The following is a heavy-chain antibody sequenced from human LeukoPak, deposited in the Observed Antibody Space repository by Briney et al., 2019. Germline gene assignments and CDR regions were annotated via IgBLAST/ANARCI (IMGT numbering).Heavy chain of an antibody. D-gene: IGHD1-26*01. J-gene: IGHJ4*02. CDR3: ARGKWYSGSYLFDS. CDR1: GYTFTGYY. Sequence: ASVKVSCKASGYTFTGYYMHWVRQAPGQGLEWMGWINPNSGGTNYAQKFQGRVTMTRDTSISTAYMELSRLRSDDTAVYYCARGKWYSGSYLFDSWGQGTLVTVSS. V-gene: IGHV1-2*02. CDR2: INPNSGGT.